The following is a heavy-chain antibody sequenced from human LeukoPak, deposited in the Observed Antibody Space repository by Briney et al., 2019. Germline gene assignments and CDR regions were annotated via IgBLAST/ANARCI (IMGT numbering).Heavy chain of an antibody. CDR2: ISDRSNYI. CDR1: GFTFSKSA. V-gene: IGHV3-21*01. CDR3: VRDSDTYGDHTTRRFDS. J-gene: IGHJ4*02. Sequence: GGSLRLSCAASGFTFSKSAMSWVRQAPGKGLEWVSCISDRSNYIYYADSVKGRFIISRDNAKNSLYLELNSLRAEDTAVYHCVRDSDTYGDHTTRRFDSWGQGTLVTVSS. D-gene: IGHD4-17*01.